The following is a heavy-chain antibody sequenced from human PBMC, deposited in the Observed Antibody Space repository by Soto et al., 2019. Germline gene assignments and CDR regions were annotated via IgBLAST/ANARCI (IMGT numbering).Heavy chain of an antibody. CDR1: GFTVSINY. V-gene: IGHV3-66*01. CDR2: IHSDGGT. D-gene: IGHD3-10*01. Sequence: EVQLVESGGGLVQPGGSLRLSCAASGFTVSINYMTWVRQAPGKGLEWVAIIHSDGGTYYADSVKGRFTISRDSSKNTLYLQMNTLRAEDTAVYFCAREGIPGSGWAPDYWGQGTLVTVSS. J-gene: IGHJ4*02. CDR3: AREGIPGSGWAPDY.